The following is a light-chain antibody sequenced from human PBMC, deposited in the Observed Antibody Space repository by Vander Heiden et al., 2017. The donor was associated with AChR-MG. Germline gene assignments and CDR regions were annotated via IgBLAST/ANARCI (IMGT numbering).Light chain of an antibody. Sequence: DIQMTQSPSTLSASGGDRAIITCRASESVSRWLAWYRRKPGKAPKRLMLGASTLEAGVPARFSGCGSGTESTLTSRSLHAVGFATYFCQLYNSELGVTFG. CDR3: QLYNSELGVT. CDR2: GAS. CDR1: ESVSRW. J-gene: IGKJ3*01. V-gene: IGKV1-5*03.